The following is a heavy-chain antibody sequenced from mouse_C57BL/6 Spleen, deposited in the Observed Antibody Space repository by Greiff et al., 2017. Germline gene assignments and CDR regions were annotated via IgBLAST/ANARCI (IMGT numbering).Heavy chain of an antibody. Sequence: QVQLQQPGAELVMPGASVKLSCKASGYTFTSYWMHWVKQRPGQGLEWIGEIDPSDSYTNYNQKFKGKSTLTVDKSSSTAYMQLSSLTSEDSAVYYCARAITTGTGAMDYWGQGTSVTVSS. CDR3: ARAITTGTGAMDY. J-gene: IGHJ4*01. CDR2: IDPSDSYT. D-gene: IGHD1-2*01. V-gene: IGHV1-69*01. CDR1: GYTFTSYW.